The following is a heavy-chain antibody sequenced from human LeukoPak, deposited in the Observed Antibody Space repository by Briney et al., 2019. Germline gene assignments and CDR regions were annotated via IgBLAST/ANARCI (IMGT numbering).Heavy chain of an antibody. V-gene: IGHV3-30-3*01. CDR3: ARVGPYCSSTSCYFYY. CDR1: GLTFSSYA. Sequence: GGSLRLSCAASGLTFSSYAMHWVRQPPGKGLEWAAVISYDGSDKYYADSVKGRFTISRDNSENTLYLQMNSLRAEDTAVYYCARVGPYCSSTSCYFYYWGQGTLVTVSS. CDR2: ISYDGSDK. D-gene: IGHD2-2*01. J-gene: IGHJ4*02.